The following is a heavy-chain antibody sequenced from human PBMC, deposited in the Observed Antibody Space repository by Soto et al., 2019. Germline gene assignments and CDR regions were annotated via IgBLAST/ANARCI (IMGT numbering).Heavy chain of an antibody. D-gene: IGHD3-3*01. CDR1: GFSLSNSGVG. CDR3: AHVDDFWSGYYQVENWFDP. V-gene: IGHV2-5*02. CDR2: IYWDDDK. J-gene: IGHJ5*02. Sequence: QITVKESGPTLAKPTQPLTLTCTFSGFSLSNSGVGVGWIRQPPGKALEWLALIYWDDDKRYSPSLKSRLTITKDTSKNQVVLTITNMDPVDTATYYCAHVDDFWSGYYQVENWFDPCGQGTLVTVSS.